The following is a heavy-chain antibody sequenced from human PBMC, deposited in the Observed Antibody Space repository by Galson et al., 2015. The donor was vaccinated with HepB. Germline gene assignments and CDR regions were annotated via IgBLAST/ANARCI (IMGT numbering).Heavy chain of an antibody. CDR2: IYPGDSDT. J-gene: IGHJ6*02. D-gene: IGHD6-13*01. Sequence: QSGAEVKKPGESLKISCKGSGYSFTSYWIGWVRQMPGKGLEWMGIIYPGDSDTRYSPSFQGQVTISADKSISTAYLQWSSLKASDTAMYYCARDVGIAAAGYYYGMDVWGQGTTVTVSS. CDR3: ARDVGIAAAGYYYGMDV. CDR1: GYSFTSYW. V-gene: IGHV5-51*03.